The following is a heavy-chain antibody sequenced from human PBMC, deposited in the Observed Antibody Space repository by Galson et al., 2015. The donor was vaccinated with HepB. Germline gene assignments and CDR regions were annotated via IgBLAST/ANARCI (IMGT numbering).Heavy chain of an antibody. D-gene: IGHD3-16*01. J-gene: IGHJ4*02. Sequence: SLRLSCAASGFTFNGYSMNWVRQAPGKGLEWLSHISSSSTTTIYYAASVKGRFTISSDNAKSSLYLQMNSLRAEDTAVYYCARERGSIFSQLYYFDYWGQGALVTVSS. CDR1: GFTFNGYS. CDR3: ARERGSIFSQLYYFDY. V-gene: IGHV3-48*04. CDR2: ISSSSTTTI.